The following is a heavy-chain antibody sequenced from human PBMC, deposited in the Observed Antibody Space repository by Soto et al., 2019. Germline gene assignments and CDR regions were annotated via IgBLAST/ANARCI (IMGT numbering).Heavy chain of an antibody. V-gene: IGHV1-18*01. J-gene: IGHJ4*02. CDR3: ARVEYSSSSGLADFDY. Sequence: GASVKVSCKASGYTFTSYGISWVRQAPGQGLEWMGWISAYNDNTNYAQKLQGRVTMTTDTSTSTAYMELRSLRSDDTAVYYCARVEYSSSSGLADFDYWGQGTLVTVSS. CDR1: GYTFTSYG. CDR2: ISAYNDNT. D-gene: IGHD6-6*01.